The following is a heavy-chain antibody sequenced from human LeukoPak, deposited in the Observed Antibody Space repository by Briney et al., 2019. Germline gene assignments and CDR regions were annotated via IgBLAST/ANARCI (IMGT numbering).Heavy chain of an antibody. Sequence: SETLSLTCTVSGGSISSGSYYWSWIRQPAGKGLEWIGRIYTSGSTNCNPSLKSRVTISVDTSKNQFSLKLSSVTAADTAVYYCARKAPMRYWFDPWGQGTLVTVSS. CDR3: ARKAPMRYWFDP. CDR2: IYTSGST. J-gene: IGHJ5*02. CDR1: GGSISSGSYY. V-gene: IGHV4-61*02.